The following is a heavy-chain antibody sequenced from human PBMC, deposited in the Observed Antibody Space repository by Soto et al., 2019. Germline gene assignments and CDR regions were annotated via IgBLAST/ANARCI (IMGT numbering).Heavy chain of an antibody. D-gene: IGHD3-10*01. CDR2: IYWDDDK. V-gene: IGHV2-5*02. CDR3: AHLTMVRGMTYQYYFDY. Sequence: QITLKESGPTLVKPTQTLTLTCTFSGFSLTTGLGWIRQPPGKALEWLGFIYWDDDKQYRPSLKIRLTVTQDTSKKQVVLTRTNMDPVDTATYYCAHLTMVRGMTYQYYFDYWCQGTLVTVSS. J-gene: IGHJ4*02. CDR1: GFSLTTG.